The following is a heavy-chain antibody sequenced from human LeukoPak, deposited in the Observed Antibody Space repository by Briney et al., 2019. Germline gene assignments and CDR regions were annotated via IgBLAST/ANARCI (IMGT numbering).Heavy chain of an antibody. Sequence: GGSLRLSRAASGFAVSTNYMSWVRQAPGKGLEWVSLIYSGGATYYADSVKGRFTISRDNSKNTLFLQMNSLRAEDTALYYCAAPGRTTVPPLTWGQGTLVTVSS. CDR1: GFAVSTNY. D-gene: IGHD2/OR15-2a*01. J-gene: IGHJ5*02. CDR2: IYSGGAT. V-gene: IGHV3-53*01. CDR3: AAPGRTTVPPLT.